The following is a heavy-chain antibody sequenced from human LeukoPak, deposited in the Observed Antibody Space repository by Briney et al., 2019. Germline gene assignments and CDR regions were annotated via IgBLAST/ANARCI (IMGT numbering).Heavy chain of an antibody. CDR3: AKLHGDSVAYYYYGMDV. D-gene: IGHD4-17*01. J-gene: IGHJ6*02. CDR1: GFTFSSYG. V-gene: IGHV3-30*02. CDR2: IRYDGSNK. Sequence: GGSLRLSCAASGFTFSSYGMHWVRQAPGKGLEWVAFIRYDGSNKYYADSAKGRFTISRDNSKNTLYLQMNSLRAEDTAVYYCAKLHGDSVAYYYYGMDVWGQGTTVTVSS.